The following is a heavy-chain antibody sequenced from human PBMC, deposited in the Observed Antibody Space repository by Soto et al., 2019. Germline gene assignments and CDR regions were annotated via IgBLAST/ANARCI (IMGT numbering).Heavy chain of an antibody. D-gene: IGHD5-18*01. CDR3: AKVGPPYSNGRDY. Sequence: EVQLLESGGGLVQPGGSLRLSCAASGFTFSSYAMSWVRQAPGKGLEWVSVISGRISGIEGDTNYADSVKGRFTFSRDNSKNTLYLQMNSLRAEDTAVYYCAKVGPPYSNGRDYWGQGTLVAVSS. CDR2: ISGIEGDT. CDR1: GFTFSSYA. J-gene: IGHJ4*02. V-gene: IGHV3-23*01.